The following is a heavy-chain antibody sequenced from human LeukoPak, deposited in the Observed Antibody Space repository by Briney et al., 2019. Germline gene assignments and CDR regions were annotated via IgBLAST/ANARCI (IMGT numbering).Heavy chain of an antibody. CDR3: ARAPGGYDILTGYQSLYLFDY. Sequence: PSETLSLTCTVSGGSLSSYYWSWIRQPPGKGLEWIGYIYYSGSTNYNPSHKSRVTISVDTSKNQFSLKLSSVTAADTAVYYCARAPGGYDILTGYQSLYLFDYWGQGTLVTVSS. CDR1: GGSLSSYY. V-gene: IGHV4-59*01. J-gene: IGHJ4*02. D-gene: IGHD3-9*01. CDR2: IYYSGST.